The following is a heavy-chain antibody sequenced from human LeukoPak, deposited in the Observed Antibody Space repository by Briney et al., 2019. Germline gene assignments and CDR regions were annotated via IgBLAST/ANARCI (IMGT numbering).Heavy chain of an antibody. Sequence: GGSLRLSCAASGFTFSSYGMHWVRQAPGKGLEWVAVISYDGSNKYYADSVKGRFTISRDNSKNTLYLQMNSLRAEDTAVYYCARVCNSCYYYGMDVWGQGTTVTVSS. CDR3: ARVCNSCYYYGMDV. D-gene: IGHD5-24*01. CDR1: GFTFSSYG. J-gene: IGHJ6*02. CDR2: ISYDGSNK. V-gene: IGHV3-30*03.